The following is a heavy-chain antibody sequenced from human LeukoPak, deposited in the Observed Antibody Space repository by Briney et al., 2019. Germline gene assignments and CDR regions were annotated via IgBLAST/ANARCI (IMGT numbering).Heavy chain of an antibody. CDR1: GGSISSYY. Sequence: PSETLSLTCTVSGGSISSYYWSWVRQPAGKGLEWIGRIYTSGSTNYNPSLKSRVTMSVDTSKNQFSLKLSSVTATDTAVYYCAREQAKIVVVSDAFDIWGQGTMVTVSS. J-gene: IGHJ3*02. CDR3: AREQAKIVVVSDAFDI. V-gene: IGHV4-4*07. CDR2: IYTSGST. D-gene: IGHD3-22*01.